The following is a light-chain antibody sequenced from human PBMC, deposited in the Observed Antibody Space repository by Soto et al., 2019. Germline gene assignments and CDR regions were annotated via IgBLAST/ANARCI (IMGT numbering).Light chain of an antibody. CDR3: QQRYDWPWT. Sequence: ILFTQSPAIMSLSPGESASLSCRASQSVSDYLAWYQQKPGQAPRLLIYDVSKRDTGIPARFSGSGSGTDFTLTISRLEPEDFEVYFCQQRYDWPWTFGLGTKVDIK. CDR2: DVS. J-gene: IGKJ1*01. V-gene: IGKV3-11*01. CDR1: QSVSDY.